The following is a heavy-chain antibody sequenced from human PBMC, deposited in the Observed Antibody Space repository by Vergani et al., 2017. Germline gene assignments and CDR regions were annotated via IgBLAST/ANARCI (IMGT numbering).Heavy chain of an antibody. Sequence: EVQLVQSGAEVKKPGESLKISCKGSGYSFTSYWIGWVRQMPGKGLEWMWIIYPGDSDTRYSPSVQGQVTISADKSISTAYLQWSSLKASDTAMYYGARRALGGGSLYNWFDPWGQGTLVTVSS. J-gene: IGHJ5*02. V-gene: IGHV5-51*01. D-gene: IGHD4-23*01. CDR2: IYPGDSDT. CDR3: ARRALGGGSLYNWFDP. CDR1: GYSFTSYW.